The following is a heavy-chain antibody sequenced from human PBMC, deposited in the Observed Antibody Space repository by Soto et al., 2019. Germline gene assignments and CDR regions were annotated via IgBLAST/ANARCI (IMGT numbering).Heavy chain of an antibody. V-gene: IGHV4-59*01. Sequence: SETLSLTCTVSGDSISTFYWGWMRQSPGKELEWIGYVYYTGSTNYNPSLRSRVTISVDRSKNQFSLKLTSANAADTAVYYCARGRTVRNYADDSSDYFYFFDYWGQGTQVTVSS. D-gene: IGHD3-22*01. CDR1: GDSISTFY. J-gene: IGHJ4*02. CDR3: ARGRTVRNYADDSSDYFYFFDY. CDR2: VYYTGST.